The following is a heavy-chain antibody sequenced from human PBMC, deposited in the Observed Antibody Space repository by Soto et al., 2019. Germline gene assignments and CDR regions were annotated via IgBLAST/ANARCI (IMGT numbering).Heavy chain of an antibody. V-gene: IGHV3-49*03. J-gene: IGHJ3*02. Sequence: GGSLRLSCTASGFTFGDYAMSWFRQAPGKGLEWVGFIRSKAYGGTTEYAASVKGRFTISRDDSKSIAYLQMNSLKTEDTAVYYCTRGQKRITMIVVAPFPIAFDIWGQGTMVTVSS. D-gene: IGHD3-22*01. CDR3: TRGQKRITMIVVAPFPIAFDI. CDR2: IRSKAYGGTT. CDR1: GFTFGDYA.